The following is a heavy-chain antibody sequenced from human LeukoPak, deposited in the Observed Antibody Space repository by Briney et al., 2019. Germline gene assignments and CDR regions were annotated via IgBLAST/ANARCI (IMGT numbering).Heavy chain of an antibody. V-gene: IGHV4-61*02. D-gene: IGHD3-10*01. CDR2: IYTSGST. J-gene: IGHJ3*02. CDR1: GGSISSSIYY. Sequence: PSETLSLTCTVSGGSISSSIYYWSWIRQPAGKGLEWIGRIYTSGSTNYNPSLKSRVTISVDTSKNQFSLKLSSVTAADTAVYYCARGPLMVRGYAFDIWGQGTMVTVSS. CDR3: ARGPLMVRGYAFDI.